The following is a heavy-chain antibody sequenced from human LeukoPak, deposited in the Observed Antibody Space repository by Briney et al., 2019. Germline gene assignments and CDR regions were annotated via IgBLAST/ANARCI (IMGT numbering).Heavy chain of an antibody. CDR1: GYIFTNYY. Sequence: ASVKVSCKPSGYIFTNYYMHWVRQAPGQGLEWVGIINPSDGTTRYAQKLQGRVTMTRDMSTSTVYMELTALRSDDTAVYYCARDYCGGDCHFDYWGQGTLVSASS. CDR2: INPSDGTT. CDR3: ARDYCGGDCHFDY. V-gene: IGHV1-46*04. J-gene: IGHJ4*02. D-gene: IGHD2-21*02.